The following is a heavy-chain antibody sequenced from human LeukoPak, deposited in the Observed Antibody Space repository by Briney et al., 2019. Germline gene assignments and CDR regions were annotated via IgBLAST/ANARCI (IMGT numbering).Heavy chain of an antibody. V-gene: IGHV4-38-2*02. CDR2: IYHSGST. Sequence: PSEALSLTCTVSGYSISSGYYWGWTRQPPGKGLEWIGSIYHSGSTYYNPSLKSRVTISVDTSKNQFSLKLSSVTAADTAVYYCARERDIVVVPAADNWFDPWGQGTLVTVSS. CDR3: ARERDIVVVPAADNWFDP. D-gene: IGHD2-2*01. CDR1: GYSISSGYY. J-gene: IGHJ5*02.